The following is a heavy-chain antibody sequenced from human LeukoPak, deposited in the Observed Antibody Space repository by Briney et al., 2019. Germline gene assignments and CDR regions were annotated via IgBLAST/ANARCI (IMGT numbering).Heavy chain of an antibody. CDR2: ISSGGGAT. D-gene: IGHD6-13*01. CDR3: AKSRIAATDNAFDM. J-gene: IGHJ3*02. V-gene: IGHV3-23*01. Sequence: HPGGSLRLSCAASGFTFSKYGMTWVRQAPGKGLEWVSGISSGGGATNYADSVKRRFTISRENSKNTLFLQMSSLMAEDTAIYFCAKSRIAATDNAFDMWGQGTMVT. CDR1: GFTFSKYG.